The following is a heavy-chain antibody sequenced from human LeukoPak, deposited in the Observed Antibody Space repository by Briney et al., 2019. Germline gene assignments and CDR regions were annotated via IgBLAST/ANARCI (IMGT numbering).Heavy chain of an antibody. V-gene: IGHV1-2*02. Sequence: ASVKVSCKASGYTFTGYYMHWVRQAPGQRLEWMGWINPNSGGTNYEQNFQGRVTMTRDTSISTAYMELSRLRSDDTAVYYCARGAYGSGWEAFDIWGQGTMVTVSS. CDR3: ARGAYGSGWEAFDI. CDR2: INPNSGGT. CDR1: GYTFTGYY. J-gene: IGHJ3*02. D-gene: IGHD3-10*01.